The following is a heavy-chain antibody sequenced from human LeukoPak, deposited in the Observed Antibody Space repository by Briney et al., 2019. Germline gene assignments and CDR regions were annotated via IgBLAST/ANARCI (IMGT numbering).Heavy chain of an antibody. CDR2: FDPEDGET. J-gene: IGHJ4*02. CDR1: GYIFTSYY. CDR3: ATFLIYYYDSSGYYQRYFDY. V-gene: IGHV1-24*01. D-gene: IGHD3-22*01. Sequence: ASVKVSCKASGYIFTSYYMHWVRQAPGKGLEWMGGFDPEDGETIYAQKFQGRVTMTEDTSTDTAYMELSSLRSEDTAVYYCATFLIYYYDSSGYYQRYFDYWGQGTLVTVSS.